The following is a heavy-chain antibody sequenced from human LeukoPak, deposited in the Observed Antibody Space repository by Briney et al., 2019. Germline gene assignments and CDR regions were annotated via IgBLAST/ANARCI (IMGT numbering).Heavy chain of an antibody. CDR2: ISGSGGST. V-gene: IGHV3-23*01. D-gene: IGHD3-10*01. CDR3: AKLEGITMVRGANDY. Sequence: PGGSLRLSCAASGFTFSSYAMSWVRQAPGKGLEWVSAISGSGGSTYYADSVKGRFTISRDNSKNTLYLQMNSLRAGDTAVYYCAKLEGITMVRGANDYWGQGTLVTVSS. J-gene: IGHJ4*02. CDR1: GFTFSSYA.